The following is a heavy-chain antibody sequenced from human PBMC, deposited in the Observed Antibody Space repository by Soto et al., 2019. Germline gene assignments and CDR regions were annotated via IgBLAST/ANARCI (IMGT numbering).Heavy chain of an antibody. CDR2: ISPYNDYT. D-gene: IGHD3-16*01. J-gene: IGHJ6*02. Sequence: QVQLAQSANEVKKPGASVRVSCKAAGYTFIRYGIAWVRQAPGQGLEWMGWISPYNDYTVYAQKFQGRVSMTADTATRTVYVILRGLKSDDTAVYYCARGGYYDNSWGKLSHYGLDVWGQGTSVSVSS. CDR1: GYTFIRYG. V-gene: IGHV1-18*01. CDR3: ARGGYYDNSWGKLSHYGLDV.